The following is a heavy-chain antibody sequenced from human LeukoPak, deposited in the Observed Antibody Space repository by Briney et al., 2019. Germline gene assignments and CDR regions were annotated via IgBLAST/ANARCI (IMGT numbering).Heavy chain of an antibody. V-gene: IGHV3-48*01. CDR1: GFTFSGYS. CDR3: ARAGCSGGSCYYYYYYGMDV. D-gene: IGHD2-15*01. CDR2: ISSSGSDI. Sequence: TGGSLRLSCAASGFTFSGYSMTWVRQAPGKGLEWVSYISSSGSDIYNADSVKGRFTISRDNAKNTLYLQMNSLRAEDTAVYYCARAGCSGGSCYYYYYYGMDVWGQGTTVTVSS. J-gene: IGHJ6*02.